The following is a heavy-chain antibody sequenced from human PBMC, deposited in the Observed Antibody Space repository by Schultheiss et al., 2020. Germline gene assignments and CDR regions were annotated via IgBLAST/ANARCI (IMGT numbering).Heavy chain of an antibody. V-gene: IGHV3-15*01. CDR1: GFTFGNYW. CDR2: IKSKTDGGTT. J-gene: IGHJ4*02. CDR3: ATDVPFTGGGAIAY. D-gene: IGHD2-2*01. Sequence: GESLKISCAASGFTFGNYWMHWVRQLPGKGLEWVGRIKSKTDGGTTDYAAPVKGRFTISRDDSKNMVYLQMNGLKTEDTAVYYCATDVPFTGGGAIAYWGQGTPVTVSS.